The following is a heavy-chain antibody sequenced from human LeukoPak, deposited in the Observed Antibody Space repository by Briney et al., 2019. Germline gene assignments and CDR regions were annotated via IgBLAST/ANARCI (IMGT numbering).Heavy chain of an antibody. CDR3: VRGPPHWGFDY. V-gene: IGHV1-69*05. D-gene: IGHD7-27*01. Sequence: GASVKVSCKASGGTFSSYAISWVRQAPGQGLEWMGGIIPIFGTANYAQQFQGRVTMTRDTFISTAYMELNNVRSEDTAVYYCVRGPPHWGFDYWGQGTLVTVSS. J-gene: IGHJ4*02. CDR1: GGTFSSYA. CDR2: IIPIFGTA.